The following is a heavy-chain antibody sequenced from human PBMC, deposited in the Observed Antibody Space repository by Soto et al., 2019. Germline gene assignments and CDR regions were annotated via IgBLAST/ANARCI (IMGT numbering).Heavy chain of an antibody. CDR1: GGTISSSIYY. D-gene: IGHD3-16*02. CDR3: ARLQYDYIWGSYRYTLGWFDP. Sequence: PSETLSLTCTVSGGTISSSIYYWGWIRKPPGKGLEWIGSICYSGSTYYNPSLKSRVTISVDTSKNQFSLKLSSVAAADTAVYYCARLQYDYIWGSYRYTLGWFDPWGQGTLVTVSS. CDR2: ICYSGST. V-gene: IGHV4-39*01. J-gene: IGHJ5*02.